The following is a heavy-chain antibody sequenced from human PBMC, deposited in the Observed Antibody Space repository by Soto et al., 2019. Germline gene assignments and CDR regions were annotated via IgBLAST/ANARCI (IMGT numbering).Heavy chain of an antibody. CDR1: GAPITGGDYS. D-gene: IGHD2-2*01. CDR3: ARGRVVVPAAGMFNCLDP. J-gene: IGHJ5*02. V-gene: IGHV4-30-2*01. Sequence: PSETLSLTCAISGAPITGGDYSWNWIRQPPGKGLEWIGYIFHGGSTYYNPSLRRRVTISVDRSRTQFSLKTSSVTAADTAVYYCARGRVVVPAAGMFNCLDPWGQGALVTVSS. CDR2: IFHGGST.